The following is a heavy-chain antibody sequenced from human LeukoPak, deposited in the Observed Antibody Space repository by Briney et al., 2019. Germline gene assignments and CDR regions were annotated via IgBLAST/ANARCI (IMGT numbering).Heavy chain of an antibody. CDR2: IIPIFGTA. Sequence: ASVKVSCKASGGTFSSYAISWVRQAPGQGLEWMGRIIPIFGTANYAQKFQGRVTITTDESTSTAYMELSSLRSEDTAVHYCAREVAAARFDYWGQGTLVTVSS. D-gene: IGHD6-13*01. V-gene: IGHV1-69*05. CDR1: GGTFSSYA. CDR3: AREVAAARFDY. J-gene: IGHJ4*02.